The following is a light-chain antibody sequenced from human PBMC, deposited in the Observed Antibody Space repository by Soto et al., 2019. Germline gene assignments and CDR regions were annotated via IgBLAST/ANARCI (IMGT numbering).Light chain of an antibody. CDR1: QSVSIY. J-gene: IGKJ5*01. CDR3: QHRSNWPPIT. CDR2: DSS. V-gene: IGKV3-11*01. Sequence: EIVLTQSPATLSLSPGERATLSCRASQSVSIYLAWYQQKPGQAPRLLIYDSSNRAAGIPARFSARVSGTDFTLFISNLEPEDSAVYYCQHRSNWPPITFGQGTRLEIK.